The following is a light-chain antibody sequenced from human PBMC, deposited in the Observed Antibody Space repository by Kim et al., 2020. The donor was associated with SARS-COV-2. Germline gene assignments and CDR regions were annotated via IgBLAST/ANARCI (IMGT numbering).Light chain of an antibody. J-gene: IGLJ3*02. CDR1: SSNIGSNT. CDR3: AAWDDSLNAWV. Sequence: GQRVTISCSGSSSNIGSNTANWYQQLPGTAPRLFMYSNDQRPSGVPDRFSGSKSGASASLAISGLQSGDEADYYCAAWDDSLNAWVFGGGTQLTVL. CDR2: SND. V-gene: IGLV1-44*01.